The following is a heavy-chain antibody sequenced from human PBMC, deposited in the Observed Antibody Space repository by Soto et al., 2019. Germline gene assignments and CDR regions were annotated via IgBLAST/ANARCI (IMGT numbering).Heavy chain of an antibody. D-gene: IGHD3-16*01. J-gene: IGHJ5*02. CDR1: GGSFSDYY. CDR3: ASFSLPLGPGFDP. V-gene: IGHV4-34*01. CDR2: TDHFGRT. Sequence: SETQSLTCSAYGGSFSDYYWSWIRQTPGKGLEWIGQTDHFGRTNYNPSLKSRVTVSLDAAKNQFSLKLSSVTAADTAAYYCASFSLPLGPGFDPRGKGGMVTVS.